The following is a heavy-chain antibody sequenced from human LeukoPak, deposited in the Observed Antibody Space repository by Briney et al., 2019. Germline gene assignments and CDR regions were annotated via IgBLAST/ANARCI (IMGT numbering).Heavy chain of an antibody. V-gene: IGHV4-4*07. Sequence: PSETLSLTCIVSGGSISSYYWSWIRQPAGKGLEWIGRVYSSGSTKYNPSLKSRVTMSVDTSKNQFSLKLSSVTAADTAVYYCARAYPTFGIAVAGREYFDYWGQGTLVTVSS. CDR3: ARAYPTFGIAVAGREYFDY. CDR1: GGSISSYY. J-gene: IGHJ4*02. D-gene: IGHD6-19*01. CDR2: VYSSGST.